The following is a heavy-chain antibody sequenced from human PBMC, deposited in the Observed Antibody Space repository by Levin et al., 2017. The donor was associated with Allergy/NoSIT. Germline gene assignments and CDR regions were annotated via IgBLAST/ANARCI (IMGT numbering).Heavy chain of an antibody. CDR1: GFTFTTYD. V-gene: IGHV3-33*01. J-gene: IGHJ4*02. Sequence: SCAASGFTFTTYDMHWVRQAPGKGLEWVALVWKDGSKTFYADSVKGRFTISRDNSKSTVFLQMNSLRAEDTAVYYCATELTWETAFDYWGQGPLVTVSS. CDR3: ATELTWETAFDY. CDR2: VWKDGSKT. D-gene: IGHD5-18*01.